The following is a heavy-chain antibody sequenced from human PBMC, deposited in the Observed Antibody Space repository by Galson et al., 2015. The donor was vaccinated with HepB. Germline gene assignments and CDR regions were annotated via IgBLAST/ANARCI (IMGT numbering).Heavy chain of an antibody. V-gene: IGHV3-30*18. Sequence: SLRLSCAASGFTFSSYGMHWVRQAPGKGLEWVAVSSYDGSEEHYADSVKGRFTISRDNSKNTLYLQMNSLRAEDTAVYYCAKGFFKGIAVAGDYWGQGTLVTVSS. J-gene: IGHJ4*02. D-gene: IGHD6-19*01. CDR3: AKGFFKGIAVAGDY. CDR1: GFTFSSYG. CDR2: SSYDGSEE.